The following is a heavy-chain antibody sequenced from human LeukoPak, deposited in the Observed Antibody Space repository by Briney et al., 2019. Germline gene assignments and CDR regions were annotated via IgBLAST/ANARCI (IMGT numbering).Heavy chain of an antibody. CDR3: ARDNANYYDSSGYSKPDY. J-gene: IGHJ4*02. D-gene: IGHD3-22*01. V-gene: IGHV3-48*03. CDR2: ISSSGSTI. Sequence: PGGSLRLSCAASGFTFGSYEMNWVRQAPGKGLEWVSYISSSGSTIYYADSVKGRFTISRDNAKNSLYLQMNSLRAEDTAVYYCARDNANYYDSSGYSKPDYWGQGTLVTVSS. CDR1: GFTFGSYE.